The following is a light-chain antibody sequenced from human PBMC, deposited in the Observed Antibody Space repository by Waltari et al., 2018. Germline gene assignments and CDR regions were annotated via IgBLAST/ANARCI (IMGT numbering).Light chain of an antibody. CDR2: EAT. J-gene: IGKJ1*01. Sequence: CTASQSISKSLAWYQQKPGQAPRLLIYEATIRATGIPDRFSGSGFGTDFSLTISSLEPEDFAVYYCQKYGTLPATFGQGTKVEIK. CDR1: QSISKS. V-gene: IGKV3-20*01. CDR3: QKYGTLPAT.